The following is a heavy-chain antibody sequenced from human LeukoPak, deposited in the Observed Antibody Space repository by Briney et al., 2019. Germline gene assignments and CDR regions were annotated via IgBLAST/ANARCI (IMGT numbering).Heavy chain of an antibody. CDR1: GGSFSDYG. CDR3: ATYLDNRGYPGAFDL. D-gene: IGHD3-22*01. CDR2: IIPMVDVL. V-gene: IGHV1-69*04. J-gene: IGHJ3*01. Sequence: SVKVSCKVSGGSFSDYGFSWVRQAPGQGPEWMGRIIPMVDVLNYAQKFQGRVTISADESTGTAYMDLSSLRPDDTAVYYCATYLDNRGYPGAFDLWGQGTMVTVSS.